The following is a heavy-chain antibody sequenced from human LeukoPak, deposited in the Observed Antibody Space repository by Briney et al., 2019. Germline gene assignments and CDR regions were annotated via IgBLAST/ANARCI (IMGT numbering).Heavy chain of an antibody. CDR1: GGSVISASYY. Sequence: SETLSLTCTVSGGSVISASYYWSWIRQPPGKGLEWIGYIYYSGNTNYNPSLKSRVTISVDTSKNEFSLKLSSVTAADTAVYYCARARSSYFDYWGQGTLVTVSS. V-gene: IGHV4-61*01. CDR2: IYYSGNT. D-gene: IGHD6-6*01. CDR3: ARARSSYFDY. J-gene: IGHJ4*02.